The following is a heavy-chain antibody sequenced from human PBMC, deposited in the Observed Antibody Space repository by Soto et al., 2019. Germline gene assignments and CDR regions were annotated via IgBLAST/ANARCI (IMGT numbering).Heavy chain of an antibody. J-gene: IGHJ6*02. CDR1: GFTFSSFW. CDR2: IINDGSIT. CDR3: ARGAREIGSRMDV. Sequence: EVQLVESGGGLVQPGGSLRLSCVASGFTFSSFWMHWVRQAPGKGLVWASRIINDGSITNYADSEKGRFTISRDNAKNTLYLQMNSLSAEDTAVYYCARGAREIGSRMDVWGQGTTVTVSS. V-gene: IGHV3-74*01. D-gene: IGHD1-26*01.